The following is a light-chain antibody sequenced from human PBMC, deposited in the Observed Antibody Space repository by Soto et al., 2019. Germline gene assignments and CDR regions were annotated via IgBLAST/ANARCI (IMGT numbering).Light chain of an antibody. CDR3: QQSYSTPRT. CDR2: ATS. CDR1: QGLAGH. V-gene: IGKV1-39*01. J-gene: IGKJ1*01. Sequence: DIQMTQSPSSLSASVGDRVTITCRASQGLAGHLNWYQQKPGKAPMLLIYATSNLQSGVPSRFSGSGSGTDFTLTISSLQPEDFATYYCQQSYSTPRTFGQGTKVEIK.